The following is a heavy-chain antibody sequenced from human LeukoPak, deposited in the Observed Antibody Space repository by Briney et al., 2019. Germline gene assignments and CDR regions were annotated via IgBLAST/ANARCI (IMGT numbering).Heavy chain of an antibody. V-gene: IGHV1-8*01. J-gene: IGHJ6*03. Sequence: ASVKVSCKASGYTFTSYDINWVRQASGQGLEWMGWMNPNSGVTGYAQKFQGRVTITADESTSTAYMELSSLRSEDTAVYYCARVHRVLRFLEWLPHHLYYYMDVWGKGTTVTVSS. CDR2: MNPNSGVT. CDR3: ARVHRVLRFLEWLPHHLYYYMDV. CDR1: GYTFTSYD. D-gene: IGHD3-3*01.